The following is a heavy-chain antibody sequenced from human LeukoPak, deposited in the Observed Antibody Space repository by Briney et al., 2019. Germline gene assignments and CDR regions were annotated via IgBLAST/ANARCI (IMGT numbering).Heavy chain of an antibody. CDR1: GGSFSGYY. CDR3: AMEYYDILTGYYNDYYYGMDV. V-gene: IGHV4-34*01. Sequence: SENLSLTCAVYGGSFSGYYWSWIRQPPGKGLEWIGEINHSGSTNYNPSLKSRVTISVDTSKNQISLKLSSVTAADTAVYYCAMEYYDILTGYYNDYYYGMDVWGQGITVTVSS. J-gene: IGHJ6*02. D-gene: IGHD3-9*01. CDR2: INHSGST.